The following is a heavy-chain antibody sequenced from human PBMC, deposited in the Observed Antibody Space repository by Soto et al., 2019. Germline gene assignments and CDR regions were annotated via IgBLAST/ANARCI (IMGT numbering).Heavy chain of an antibody. CDR2: ISANNSTT. D-gene: IGHD3-16*01. Sequence: ASGKVSFKASGYTVTSYGSRWARPSLGQGLEWMGWISANNSTTNYAQKLKGRVTMTTDTYTSTAYMGMRGLRSDDTVVFFYAISGDYDFIWGFDYWGQGTLDTVSS. V-gene: IGHV1-18*01. CDR3: AISGDYDFIWGFDY. J-gene: IGHJ4*02. CDR1: GYTVTSYG.